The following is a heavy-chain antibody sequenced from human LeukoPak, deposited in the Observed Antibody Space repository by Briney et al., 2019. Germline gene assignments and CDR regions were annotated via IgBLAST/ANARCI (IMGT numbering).Heavy chain of an antibody. CDR2: INPNSGGT. V-gene: IGHV1-2*02. J-gene: IGHJ6*03. CDR1: GYTFTGYY. CDR3: ARSGFLAARRGFYYYYYMDV. D-gene: IGHD6-6*01. Sequence: GASVKVSCKASGYTFTGYYMHWVRQAPGQGLEWMGWINPNSGGTNYAQKFQGRVTMTGDTSISTAYVELSRLRSDDTAVYYCARSGFLAARRGFYYYYYMDVWGKGTTVTVSS.